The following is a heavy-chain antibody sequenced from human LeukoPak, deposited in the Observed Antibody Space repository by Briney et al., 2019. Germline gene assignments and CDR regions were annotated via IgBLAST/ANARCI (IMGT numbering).Heavy chain of an antibody. CDR1: GGSFSGYY. CDR2: INHSGST. J-gene: IGHJ3*02. CDR3: ARVAPRTGTITAFDI. V-gene: IGHV4-34*01. Sequence: PSETLSLTCAVYGGSFSGYYWSWIRQPPGKGLEWIGEINHSGSTNYNPSLKSRVTISVDTSKNQFSLKLSSVTAADTAVYYCARVAPRTGTITAFDIWGQGTMVTVSS. D-gene: IGHD1-7*01.